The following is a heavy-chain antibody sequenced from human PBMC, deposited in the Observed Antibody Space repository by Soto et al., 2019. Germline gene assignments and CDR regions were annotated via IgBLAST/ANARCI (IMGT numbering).Heavy chain of an antibody. V-gene: IGHV3-30*18. CDR1: GFTFSSYG. Sequence: GGSLRLSCAASGFTFSSYGMHWVRQSPGKGLEWVAVISYDGSNKYYADSVKGRFTISRDNSKNTLYLQMNSLRAEDAAVYYCAKDRGRLGYCSSTSCYKGPGYYYGMDVWGQGTTVTVSS. CDR3: AKDRGRLGYCSSTSCYKGPGYYYGMDV. D-gene: IGHD2-2*02. J-gene: IGHJ6*02. CDR2: ISYDGSNK.